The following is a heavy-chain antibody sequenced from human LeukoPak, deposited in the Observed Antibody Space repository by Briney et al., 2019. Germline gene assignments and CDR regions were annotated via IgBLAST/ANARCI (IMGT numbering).Heavy chain of an antibody. CDR2: IRYDGSNK. J-gene: IGHJ3*02. Sequence: GGSLRLSCAASGFTFNTYGIHWVRQAPGKGLEWVAFIRYDGSNKYYADSVKGRFTISRDNTKNTLYLQMNSLRAEDTAVYYCAKDGGSDPDAFDIWGQGTMVTASS. D-gene: IGHD2-15*01. CDR1: GFTFNTYG. CDR3: AKDGGSDPDAFDI. V-gene: IGHV3-30*02.